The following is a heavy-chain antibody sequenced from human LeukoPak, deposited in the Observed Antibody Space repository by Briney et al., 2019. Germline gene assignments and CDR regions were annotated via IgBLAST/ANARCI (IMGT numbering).Heavy chain of an antibody. Sequence: SETLSLTCTVSGGPISSHYWRWIRQPPGKGLEWIGYIYYSGRTNYTPSLKSRVTISVATSKNQFSLKLSSVTAADTAVYYCARSRCSSTSCYLGDFDYWGQGTLVTVSP. D-gene: IGHD2-2*01. CDR3: ARSRCSSTSCYLGDFDY. CDR2: IYYSGRT. J-gene: IGHJ4*02. CDR1: GGPISSHY. V-gene: IGHV4-59*11.